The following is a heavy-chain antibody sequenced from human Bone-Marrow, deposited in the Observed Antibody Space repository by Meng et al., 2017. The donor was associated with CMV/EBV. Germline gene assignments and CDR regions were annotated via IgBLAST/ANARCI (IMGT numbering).Heavy chain of an antibody. CDR1: GFTFRNYA. J-gene: IGHJ6*02. D-gene: IGHD6-19*01. CDR2: IKSKTDGGTT. CDR3: TTGSSSGWYPYYYYYGMDV. Sequence: GESLKISCGGSGFTFRNYAMSWVRQAPGKGLEWVGRIKSKTDGGTTDYAAPVKGRFTISRDDSKNTLYLQMNSLKTEDTAVYYCTTGSSSGWYPYYYYYGMDVWGQGTTVTVSS. V-gene: IGHV3-15*01.